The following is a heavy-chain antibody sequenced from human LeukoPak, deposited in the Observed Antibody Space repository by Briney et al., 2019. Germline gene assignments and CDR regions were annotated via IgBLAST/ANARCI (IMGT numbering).Heavy chain of an antibody. J-gene: IGHJ4*02. CDR2: ISNSGNSI. CDR1: GFTFSDYY. CDR3: ATSFIGSPGTFDY. Sequence: GGSLRLSCAASGFTFSDYYMNWIRQALGKGLEWISYISNSGNSIYQADSVKGRFTISRDNAENSVSLQMDSLRAEDTAVYYCATSFIGSPGTFDYWGRGTLVTVSS. D-gene: IGHD6-13*01. V-gene: IGHV3-11*04.